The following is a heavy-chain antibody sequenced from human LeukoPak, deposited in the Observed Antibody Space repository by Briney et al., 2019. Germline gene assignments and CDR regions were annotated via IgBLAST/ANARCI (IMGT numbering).Heavy chain of an antibody. D-gene: IGHD3-10*02. V-gene: IGHV3-21*01. CDR1: GVSFSSYN. CDR2: ITTSSSYT. Sequence: GGSLRRSCEASGVSFSSYNRDWVRQTPGKGLEWTSSITTSSSYTFYADSVKGRFAISRDNAKNSLYLQMNSLRAEDTAVYYCAELGITMIGGVWGKGTTVTISS. J-gene: IGHJ6*04. CDR3: AELGITMIGGV.